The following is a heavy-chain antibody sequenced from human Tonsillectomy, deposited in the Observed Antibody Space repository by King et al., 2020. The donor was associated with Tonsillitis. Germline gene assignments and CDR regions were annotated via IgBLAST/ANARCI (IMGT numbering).Heavy chain of an antibody. CDR2: IYYSGTA. Sequence: VQLQESGPGLVKPSETLSLTCTVSGSISGSYWSWIRQPPGKGLEWIGYIYYSGTANYNPSLRSRVPISVDTSINQFSLNLSSVSAADTAVYYCARLDYFGSGSYWYFDLWGRGTLVTVSS. CDR3: ARLDYFGSGSYWYFDL. J-gene: IGHJ2*01. D-gene: IGHD3-10*01. V-gene: IGHV4-59*08. CDR1: GSISGSY.